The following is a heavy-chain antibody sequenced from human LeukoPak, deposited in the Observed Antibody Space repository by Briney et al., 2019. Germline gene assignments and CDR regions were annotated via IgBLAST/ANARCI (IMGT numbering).Heavy chain of an antibody. J-gene: IGHJ5*02. CDR1: DGSISSSSYY. Sequence: SETLSLTCTVSDGSISSSSYYWGWIRQPPGKGLEWIGEINHSGSTNYNPSLKSRVTISVDTSKNQFSLKLSSVTAADTAVYYCARNVRLGSGELSFAPFKNWFDPWGQGTLVTVSS. D-gene: IGHD3-16*02. CDR2: INHSGST. V-gene: IGHV4-39*07. CDR3: ARNVRLGSGELSFAPFKNWFDP.